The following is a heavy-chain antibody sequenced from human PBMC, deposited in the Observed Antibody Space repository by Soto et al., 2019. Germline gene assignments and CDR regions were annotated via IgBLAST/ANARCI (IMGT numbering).Heavy chain of an antibody. CDR3: ARDRERDAWYEDY. D-gene: IGHD6-13*01. CDR1: GFRFSSYA. Sequence: EVQLLESGGGLVHPGGSLRLSCVASGFRFSSYAMSWVRQAPGKGLEWVSVISGRDGSTYYADFVKGRFTISRDDSRNTVYLQMHSLRAEDTAVYYCARDRERDAWYEDYWGQGTLVTVSS. CDR2: ISGRDGST. J-gene: IGHJ4*02. V-gene: IGHV3-23*01.